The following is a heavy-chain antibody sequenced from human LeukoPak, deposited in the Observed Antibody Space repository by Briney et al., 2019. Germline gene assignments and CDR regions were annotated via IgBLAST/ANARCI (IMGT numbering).Heavy chain of an antibody. D-gene: IGHD2-2*01. CDR1: GFTFSSYA. J-gene: IGHJ4*02. V-gene: IGHV3-64*01. CDR3: ARARYCSSTSCQGPFDY. CDR2: ISSNGGST. Sequence: PGGSLRLSCAASGFTFSSYAMHWVRQAPGKGLEYVSAISSNGGSTYYANSVKGRFTISRDNPKNTLYLQMGSLRAEDMAVYYCARARYCSSTSCQGPFDYWGQGTLVTVSS.